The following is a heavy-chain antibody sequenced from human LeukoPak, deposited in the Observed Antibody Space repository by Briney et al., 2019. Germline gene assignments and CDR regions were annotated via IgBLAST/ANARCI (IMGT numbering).Heavy chain of an antibody. V-gene: IGHV3-7*01. CDR2: IKQDGSEK. D-gene: IGHD3-16*02. J-gene: IGHJ4*02. CDR3: ARETRYYDYVWGSYRRGFDY. CDR1: GFTFSSYW. Sequence: GGSLRLSCAASGFTFSSYWMSWVRQAPGKGLEWVANIKQDGSEKYYVDSVKGRFTISRDNAKNSLYLQVNSLRAEDTAVYYCARETRYYDYVWGSYRRGFDYWGQGTLVTVSS.